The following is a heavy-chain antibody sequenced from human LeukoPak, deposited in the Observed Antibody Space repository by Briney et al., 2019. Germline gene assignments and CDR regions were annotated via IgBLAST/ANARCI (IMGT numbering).Heavy chain of an antibody. V-gene: IGHV4-59*08. Sequence: PSETLSLTCTVSGGSISSYYWSWIRQPPGKGLEWIGYIYYSGSTNYNPSLKSRVTISVDTSKNQFSLKLSSVTAADTAVYYCARNPRSGISAYYGMDVWGQGTTVTVSS. D-gene: IGHD1-14*01. CDR1: GGSISSYY. CDR3: ARNPRSGISAYYGMDV. J-gene: IGHJ6*02. CDR2: IYYSGST.